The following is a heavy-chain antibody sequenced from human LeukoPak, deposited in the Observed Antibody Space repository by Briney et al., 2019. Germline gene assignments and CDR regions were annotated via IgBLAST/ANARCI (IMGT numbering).Heavy chain of an antibody. CDR3: AKMMVRGVPYHGMHV. V-gene: IGHV3-23*01. D-gene: IGHD3-10*01. J-gene: IGHJ6*02. Sequence: GSLRLSCAASGFTFSIYAMSWVRQAPGKGLEWVSALSGGGEITYYADSVNGRFTISRDNAKSTLYLQMNRLRVEDTAIYYCAKMMVRGVPYHGMHVWGQGTTVTVS. CDR1: GFTFSIYA. CDR2: LSGGGEIT.